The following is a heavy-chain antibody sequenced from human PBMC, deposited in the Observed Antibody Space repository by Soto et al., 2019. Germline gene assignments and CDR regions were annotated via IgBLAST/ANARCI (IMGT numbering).Heavy chain of an antibody. J-gene: IGHJ4*02. CDR3: ASYDFWSGLFDY. CDR2: INHSGST. V-gene: IGHV4-34*01. Sequence: SETLSLTCAVYGGSFSGYYWSWIRQPPGKGLEWIGEINHSGSTNYNPSLKSRVTISVDTSKNQFSLKLSSVTAADTAVYYCASYDFWSGLFDYWGQGTLVTVSS. D-gene: IGHD3-3*01. CDR1: GGSFSGYY.